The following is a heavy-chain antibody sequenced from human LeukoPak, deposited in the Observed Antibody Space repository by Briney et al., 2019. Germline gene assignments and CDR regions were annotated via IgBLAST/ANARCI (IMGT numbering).Heavy chain of an antibody. CDR1: GFTTSDNY. D-gene: IGHD3-16*01. CDR2: IYSGGRT. V-gene: IGHV3-66*01. Sequence: GGSLRLFCAASGFTTSDNYITWVRQAPGKGLQWVSVIYSGGRTNYADSVKGRFSMSRDKSNGTVYLQLNSLRTDDTAVYFCARVPFTASLGDYFDYWGQGALVTVSS. J-gene: IGHJ4*02. CDR3: ARVPFTASLGDYFDY.